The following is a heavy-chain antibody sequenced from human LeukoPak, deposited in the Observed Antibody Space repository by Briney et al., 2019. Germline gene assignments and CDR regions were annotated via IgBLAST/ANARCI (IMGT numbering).Heavy chain of an antibody. D-gene: IGHD3-22*01. CDR1: GFTFGSYG. CDR3: AIMHGYYDGSGYWVQ. Sequence: GGSLRLSCAASGFTFGSYGMSWVRQAPGKGLEWVSFITPNADRTSYADSVEGRFTISRDNPRNTVYMQMNSLRDEDMAVYYCAIMHGYYDGSGYWVQWGQGTLVTVSS. CDR2: ITPNADRT. J-gene: IGHJ1*01. V-gene: IGHV3-23*01.